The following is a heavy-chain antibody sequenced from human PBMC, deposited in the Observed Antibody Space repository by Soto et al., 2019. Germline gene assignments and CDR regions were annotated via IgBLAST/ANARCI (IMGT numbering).Heavy chain of an antibody. CDR2: INHSGST. CDR1: GGSFSGYY. Sequence: SETLSLTCAVYGGSFSGYYWSWIRQPPGKGLEWIGEINHSGSTNYNPSLKSRVTISVDTSKNQFSLKLSSVTAADTAVYYCASNQIVVVPAARAWFDPWGQGTLVTVSS. J-gene: IGHJ5*02. D-gene: IGHD2-2*01. V-gene: IGHV4-34*01. CDR3: ASNQIVVVPAARAWFDP.